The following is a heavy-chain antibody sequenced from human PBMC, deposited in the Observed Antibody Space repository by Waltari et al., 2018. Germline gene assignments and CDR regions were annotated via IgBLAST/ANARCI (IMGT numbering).Heavy chain of an antibody. CDR1: GGSFSGSY. CDR3: ARANTIFGVIRTWYYMDV. CDR2: INHSGRT. Sequence: QVQLQQWGAGLLKPSETLSLTCVVSGGSFSGSYWSWIRQPPGTGLEWIGEINHSGRTNYNPSLKSRVTISIDTSKIQFSLKLRSVTVADTAVYYCARANTIFGVIRTWYYMDVWGKGTPVTVSS. D-gene: IGHD3-3*01. J-gene: IGHJ6*03. V-gene: IGHV4-34*01.